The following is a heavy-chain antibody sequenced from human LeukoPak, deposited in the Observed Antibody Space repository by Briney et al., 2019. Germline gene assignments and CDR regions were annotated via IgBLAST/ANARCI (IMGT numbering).Heavy chain of an antibody. J-gene: IGHJ5*02. CDR1: GGSISSINW. Sequence: PSETLSLTCAVSGGSISSINWWCWVRQPPGKGLEWIGEIYHSGTTNYNPSLKSRVTISVDKSKNQFSLKLSSVTAADTAVYYCARVDGSCSGGSCPSGNWFDPWGQGTLVTVSS. V-gene: IGHV4-4*02. D-gene: IGHD2-15*01. CDR3: ARVDGSCSGGSCPSGNWFDP. CDR2: IYHSGTT.